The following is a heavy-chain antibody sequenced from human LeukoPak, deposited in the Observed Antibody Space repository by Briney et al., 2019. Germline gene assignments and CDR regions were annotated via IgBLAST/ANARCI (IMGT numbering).Heavy chain of an antibody. CDR2: IKEDGSEK. Sequence: AGGSLRLSCVASGFTFSNSWMNWVRQAPEKGLEWVANIKEDGSEKYYLESMKGRFTISRDNAKNSLYLQMNSLRDEDTALYYCARGRRGTQYQVFDSWGQGTLVTVSS. V-gene: IGHV3-7*04. J-gene: IGHJ5*01. CDR3: ARGRRGTQYQVFDS. CDR1: GFTFSNSW.